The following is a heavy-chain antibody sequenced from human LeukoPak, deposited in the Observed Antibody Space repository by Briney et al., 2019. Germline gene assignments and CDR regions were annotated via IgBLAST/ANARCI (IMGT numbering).Heavy chain of an antibody. V-gene: IGHV1-69*06. Sequence: SVKVSCKASGGTFSSYAISWVRQAPGQGLEWMGGIIPIFGTANYAQKFQGRVTITADKSTSTAYMELSSLRSEDTAVYYCAVVVTPHIFDYWGQGTLVTISS. CDR3: AVVVTPHIFDY. D-gene: IGHD3-22*01. CDR1: GGTFSSYA. J-gene: IGHJ4*02. CDR2: IIPIFGTA.